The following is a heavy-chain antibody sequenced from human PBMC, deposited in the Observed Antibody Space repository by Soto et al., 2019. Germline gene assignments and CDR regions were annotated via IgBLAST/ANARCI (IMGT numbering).Heavy chain of an antibody. CDR3: TRDNSGLGDY. Sequence: QVHLVQSWPEVKKPGASVKVSCKTSGYSFTSYPVHWVRQAPGQRLEWMGWINTANGDTKYSQTFQGRITITTDTSASAAYMEVSSLRSEDSAVYYCTRDNSGLGDYWGQGTLVTVSS. CDR2: INTANGDT. J-gene: IGHJ4*02. CDR1: GYSFTSYP. V-gene: IGHV1-3*04. D-gene: IGHD6-13*01.